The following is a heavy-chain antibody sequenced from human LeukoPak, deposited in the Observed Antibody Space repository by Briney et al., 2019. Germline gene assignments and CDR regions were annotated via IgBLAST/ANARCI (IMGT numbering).Heavy chain of an antibody. Sequence: ASVKVSCKASGYTFTDHYIHWVRQAPGQGLEWVGWTNPKTGGTKYAQRFQDRVTMSRDTSIRTAYMELRRLMSDDTAVYYCVLAMEEYFDYWGQGTLVTVSS. CDR1: GYTFTDHY. D-gene: IGHD2/OR15-2a*01. CDR3: VLAMEEYFDY. V-gene: IGHV1-2*02. J-gene: IGHJ4*02. CDR2: TNPKTGGT.